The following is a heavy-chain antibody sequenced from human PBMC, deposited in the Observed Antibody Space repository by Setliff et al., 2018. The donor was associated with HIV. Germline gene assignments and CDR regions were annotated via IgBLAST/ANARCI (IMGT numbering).Heavy chain of an antibody. CDR3: SRGSVIGYYYYFDY. J-gene: IGHJ4*02. V-gene: IGHV4-61*09. D-gene: IGHD3-10*01. CDR2: IFTSGSA. Sequence: ASETLSLTCTVSGDSISSGRYYWNWIRQPAGKGLDWIGHIFTSGSAFSSGTANYSPSLKSRVTISVDISKNQFSLKLTSVTAADTAMYFCSRGSVIGYYYYFDYWGQGTLVTVSS. CDR1: GDSISSGRYY.